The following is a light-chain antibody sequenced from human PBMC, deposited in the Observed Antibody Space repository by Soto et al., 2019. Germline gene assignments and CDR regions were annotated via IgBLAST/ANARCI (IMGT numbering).Light chain of an antibody. J-gene: IGKJ4*01. V-gene: IGKV3-11*01. Sequence: EVVLTQSPDTLSLSLGERATLSCRASQSVSSYLAWYQQKPGQAPRLLIYDASKRATGIPARFRGSGSGTDFTLTISRLEPGDRAVYFCQQYGNSPLTFGGGTKVEIK. CDR2: DAS. CDR1: QSVSSY. CDR3: QQYGNSPLT.